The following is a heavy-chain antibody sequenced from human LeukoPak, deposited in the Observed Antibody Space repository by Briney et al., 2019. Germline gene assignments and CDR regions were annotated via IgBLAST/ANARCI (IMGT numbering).Heavy chain of an antibody. Sequence: PGGSLRLSCAASGFTFSSYNMDWVRQAPGEGLEWVSLIDSSSRYIYQADSVKGRFTISRDNAKSSVFLQMNSLRAEDTAVYYCARVGGHCTSTSCPPPDYWGQGTLVTVSS. CDR1: GFTFSSYN. J-gene: IGHJ4*02. CDR2: IDSSSRYI. V-gene: IGHV3-21*01. D-gene: IGHD2-2*01. CDR3: ARVGGHCTSTSCPPPDY.